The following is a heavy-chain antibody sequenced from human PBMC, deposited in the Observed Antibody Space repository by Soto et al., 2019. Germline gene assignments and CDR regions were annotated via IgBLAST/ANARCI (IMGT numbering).Heavy chain of an antibody. CDR2: IIPILGIA. V-gene: IGHV1-69*02. CDR3: AGYYDILTGDRNWFDP. D-gene: IGHD3-9*01. J-gene: IGHJ5*02. Sequence: SVKVSCKASGGTFSSYTISWVRQAPGQGLEWMGRIIPILGIANYAQKFQGRVTITADKSTSTAYMELSSLRSEDTAVYYCAGYYDILTGDRNWFDPWGQGTPVTVSS. CDR1: GGTFSSYT.